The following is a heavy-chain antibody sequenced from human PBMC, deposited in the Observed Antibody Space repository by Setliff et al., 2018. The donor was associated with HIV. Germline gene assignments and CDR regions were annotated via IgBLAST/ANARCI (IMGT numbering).Heavy chain of an antibody. CDR2: IWYDGSKR. CDR1: GFTFSTYA. J-gene: IGHJ6*02. CDR3: ARSFPYYYESSGLYAMDV. V-gene: IGHV3-33*01. Sequence: LRLSCAASGFTFSTYAIHWVRQAPGKGLEWVALIWYDGSKRYYADSVKGRFTISRDNAKNTLHLQMNSLRAEDTAIYFCARSFPYYYESSGLYAMDVWGQGTTVTVS. D-gene: IGHD3-22*01.